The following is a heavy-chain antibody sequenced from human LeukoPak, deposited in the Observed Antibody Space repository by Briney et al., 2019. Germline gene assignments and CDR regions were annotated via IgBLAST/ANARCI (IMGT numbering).Heavy chain of an antibody. V-gene: IGHV3-53*01. CDR1: GFTVSSKY. CDR2: LYSNGNT. Sequence: GGSLRLSCAASGFTVSSKYMSWVRQAPGKGLEWVSTLYSNGNTYYADSVRGRFTISRDNSKNTLSLQMNSLRAEDTAVYYCARDYYDGSAYYSYYEYWGQGTLVTVSS. CDR3: ARDYYDGSAYYSYYEY. D-gene: IGHD3-22*01. J-gene: IGHJ4*02.